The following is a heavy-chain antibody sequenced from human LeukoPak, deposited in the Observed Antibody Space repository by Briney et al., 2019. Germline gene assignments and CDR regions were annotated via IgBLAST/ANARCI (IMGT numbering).Heavy chain of an antibody. CDR3: ARFTYYGPFDH. V-gene: IGHV4-59*01. CDR1: GGSFSTDY. CDR2: ISYTGSN. Sequence: PSETLSLTCTVSGGSFSTDYWSWIRQPPGKGLEWVGCISYTGSNKYSSSLHSRATISVDTPKIQFSLKLTSVTAADKAVYYCARFTYYGPFDHWGQGPLVTVSS. J-gene: IGHJ4*02. D-gene: IGHD3-16*01.